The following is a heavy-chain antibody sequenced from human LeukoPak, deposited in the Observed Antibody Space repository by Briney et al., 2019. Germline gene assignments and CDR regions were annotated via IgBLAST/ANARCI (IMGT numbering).Heavy chain of an antibody. CDR1: GCTFTGYY. D-gene: IGHD6-19*01. CDR3: ARGEAVAGTDYYYYMDV. J-gene: IGHJ6*03. V-gene: IGHV1-2*02. Sequence: ASVKVSCKASGCTFTGYYMHWVRQAPGQGLEWMGWINPNSGGTNYAQKFQGRVTMTRDTSISTAYMELSRLRSDDTAVYYCARGEAVAGTDYYYYMDVWGKGTTVTISS. CDR2: INPNSGGT.